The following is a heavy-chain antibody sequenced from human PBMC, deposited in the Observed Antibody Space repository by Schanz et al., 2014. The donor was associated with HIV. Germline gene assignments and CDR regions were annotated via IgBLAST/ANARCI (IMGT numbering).Heavy chain of an antibody. CDR1: GFTFSSYG. V-gene: IGHV3-33*01. CDR3: ARRDYGDYYYYYGMDV. CDR2: IGNDGTNK. D-gene: IGHD4-17*01. Sequence: QVQLVESGGGVVQPGRSLTVSCAASGFTFSSYGMHWVRQAPGKGLEWVAVIGNDGTNKYYADSVKGRFTISRDNSKNTLYLQMNTLRAEDTAVYYCARRDYGDYYYYYGMDVWGQGTTVTVSS. J-gene: IGHJ6*02.